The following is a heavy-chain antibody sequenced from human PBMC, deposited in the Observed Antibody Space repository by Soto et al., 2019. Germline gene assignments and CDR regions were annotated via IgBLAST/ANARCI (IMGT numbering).Heavy chain of an antibody. Sequence: PSVKVSCKASGGTFSTYAIDWVRQAPGQGLEWMGGIIPLFGTAKYAQNFQGRITITADESTNIAYMELRSLRSQDTAVYYCARGVHYDSSGYYYFYWGQGTLVTVSS. CDR3: ARGVHYDSSGYYYFY. CDR2: IIPLFGTA. CDR1: GGTFSTYA. V-gene: IGHV1-69*13. D-gene: IGHD3-22*01. J-gene: IGHJ4*02.